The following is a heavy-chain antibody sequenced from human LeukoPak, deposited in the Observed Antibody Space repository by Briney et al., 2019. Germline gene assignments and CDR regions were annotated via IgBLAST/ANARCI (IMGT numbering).Heavy chain of an antibody. D-gene: IGHD3-10*01. CDR2: IRYDGSNK. J-gene: IGHJ4*02. V-gene: IGHV3-30*02. CDR1: GFTFSSYG. Sequence: GGSRRLSCAASGFTFSSYGMHWVRQAPGKGLEWVAFIRYDGSNKYYADSVKGRFTISRDNSKNTLYLQMNSLRAGDTALYYSAKKLFTGMGFYFDSWGQGTLVTVSS. CDR3: AKKLFTGMGFYFDS.